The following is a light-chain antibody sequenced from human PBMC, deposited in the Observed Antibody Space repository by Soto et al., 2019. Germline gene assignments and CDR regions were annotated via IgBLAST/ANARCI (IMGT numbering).Light chain of an antibody. J-gene: IGKJ2*01. CDR1: QSISNY. Sequence: DIQMTQSPSSLSASVGDRVTITCRASQSISNYLNWYQQKPGKAPKLLIFVASSLQNGVPSRFRGSGSGTEFTLTISSLQPEDFATYYCQQSYSTPMYTFGQGTKLEIK. V-gene: IGKV1-39*01. CDR2: VAS. CDR3: QQSYSTPMYT.